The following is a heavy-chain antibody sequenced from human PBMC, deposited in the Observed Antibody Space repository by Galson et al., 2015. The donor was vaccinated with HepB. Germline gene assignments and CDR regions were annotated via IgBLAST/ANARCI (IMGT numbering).Heavy chain of an antibody. CDR1: GYTLTELS. V-gene: IGHV1-24*01. CDR2: FDPEDGET. J-gene: IGHJ6*02. Sequence: SVKVSCKVSGYTLTELSMHWVRQAPGKGLEWMGGFDPEDGETIYAQKFQGRVTMTEDTSTDTAYMELSSLRSEDTAVYYCATATPSAMVRGVIPHYYYYYGMDVWGQGTTVTVSS. D-gene: IGHD3-10*01. CDR3: ATATPSAMVRGVIPHYYYYYGMDV.